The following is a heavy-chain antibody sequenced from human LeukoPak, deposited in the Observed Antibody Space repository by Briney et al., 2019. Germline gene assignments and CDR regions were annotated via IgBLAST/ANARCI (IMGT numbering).Heavy chain of an antibody. J-gene: IGHJ4*02. CDR3: ARGGKRWSIAARTHFDY. CDR1: GGSISSYY. CDR2: IYTSGST. Sequence: SETLSLTCTVSGGSISSYYWSWIRQPAGKGLEWIGRIYTSGSTNYNPSLKSRVTMSVDTSKNQFSLKLSSVTAADTAVYYCARGGKRWSIAARTHFDYWGQGTLVTVSS. V-gene: IGHV4-4*07. D-gene: IGHD6-6*01.